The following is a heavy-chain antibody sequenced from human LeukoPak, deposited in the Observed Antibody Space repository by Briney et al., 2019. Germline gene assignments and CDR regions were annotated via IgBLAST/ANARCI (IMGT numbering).Heavy chain of an antibody. Sequence: GGSLRLSCAASGFTFSSYEMNWVRQAPGKGLEWVSYISSSGSTIYYADSVKGRFTISRDNAKNLLYLQMNSLRAEDTAVYYCARRRTGDFDYWGQGTLVTVSS. D-gene: IGHD7-27*01. CDR2: ISSSGSTI. J-gene: IGHJ4*02. CDR1: GFTFSSYE. V-gene: IGHV3-48*03. CDR3: ARRRTGDFDY.